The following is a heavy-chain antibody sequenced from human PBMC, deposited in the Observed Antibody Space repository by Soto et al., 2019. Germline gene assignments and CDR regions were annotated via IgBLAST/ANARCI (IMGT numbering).Heavy chain of an antibody. D-gene: IGHD4-17*01. CDR2: IYYSGST. J-gene: IGHJ4*02. CDR3: ARGTVTTRKFDY. V-gene: IGHV4-39*01. Sequence: SETLSLTCTVSGGSISSSSYYWGWIRQPPGKGLEWIGSIYYSGSTYYNPPLKSRVTISVDTSKNQISLKLSSVTAADTAVYYCARGTVTTRKFDYWGQGTLVTVSS. CDR1: GGSISSSSYY.